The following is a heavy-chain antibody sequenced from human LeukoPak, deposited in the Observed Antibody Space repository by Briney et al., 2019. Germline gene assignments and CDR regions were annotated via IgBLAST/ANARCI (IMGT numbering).Heavy chain of an antibody. J-gene: IGHJ6*03. CDR2: INPNSGGT. D-gene: IGHD2-2*01. CDR3: ASGREYCSSTSCWGYYMDV. V-gene: IGHV1-2*02. Sequence: ASVKVSCKASGYTFNGYYMHWVRQAPGQGLEWMGWINPNSGGTKYAQKFQGRVTMTRDTSVSTAYMELSRLTSDDTAVYYCASGREYCSSTSCWGYYMDVWGKGTTVTIPS. CDR1: GYTFNGYY.